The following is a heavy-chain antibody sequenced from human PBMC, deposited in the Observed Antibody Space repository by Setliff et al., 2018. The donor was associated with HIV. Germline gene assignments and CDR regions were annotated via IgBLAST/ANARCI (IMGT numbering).Heavy chain of an antibody. Sequence: GSLRLSCAASGFTFSSYEMNWVRQAPGKGLEWVSYISSSGSTIYYADSVKGRFTISRDNAKKSLYLQMNSLRAEDTAVYYCASVAYSGYTYGYYADAFDIWGQGTMVTVS. D-gene: IGHD5-18*01. V-gene: IGHV3-48*03. CDR2: ISSSGSTI. J-gene: IGHJ3*02. CDR1: GFTFSSYE. CDR3: ASVAYSGYTYGYYADAFDI.